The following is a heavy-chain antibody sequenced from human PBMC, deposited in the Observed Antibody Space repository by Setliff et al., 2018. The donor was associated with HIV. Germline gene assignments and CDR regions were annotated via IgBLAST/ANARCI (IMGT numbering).Heavy chain of an antibody. CDR1: GDSISSGTYY. CDR3: AREIPYSFGYYFDH. J-gene: IGHJ4*02. CDR2: VSYSGSA. V-gene: IGHV4-39*02. Sequence: PSETLSLTCSVSGDSISSGTYYWGWIRQPPGKGLEWIGSVSYSGSAFYNPSLKSRVKMSVDTSKNHLSLKLSSVTAADTAAYYCAREIPYSFGYYFDHWGQGTLVTVSS. D-gene: IGHD5-18*01.